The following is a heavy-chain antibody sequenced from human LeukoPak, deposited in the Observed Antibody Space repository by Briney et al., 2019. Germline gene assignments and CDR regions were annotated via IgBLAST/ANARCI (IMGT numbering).Heavy chain of an antibody. CDR3: QRITIFGVINDFDY. V-gene: IGHV1-18*01. D-gene: IGHD3-3*01. Sequence: ASVKVSCKASGGTFSSYAISWVRQAPGQGLEWMGWISVNNGNTHYAQKFQGRVTMTTDTSTSTAYMEVRSLRSDDTAVYYCQRITIFGVINDFDYRGQGSLVTVSS. CDR2: ISVNNGNT. J-gene: IGHJ4*02. CDR1: GGTFSSYA.